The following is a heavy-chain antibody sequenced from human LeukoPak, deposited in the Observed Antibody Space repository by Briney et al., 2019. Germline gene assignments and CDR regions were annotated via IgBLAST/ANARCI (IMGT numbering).Heavy chain of an antibody. J-gene: IGHJ4*02. V-gene: IGHV3-30*02. D-gene: IGHD1-26*01. CDR3: AKDGEVGATYFDY. CDR2: IRYDGSNK. Sequence: GGSLRLSSAASGFTFSSYGMHWVRRAPGKGLEGVAFIRYDGSNKYYADSVKGRFTISRDNSKNTLYLQMTSLRAEDTAVYYCAKDGEVGATYFDYWGQGTLVTVSS. CDR1: GFTFSSYG.